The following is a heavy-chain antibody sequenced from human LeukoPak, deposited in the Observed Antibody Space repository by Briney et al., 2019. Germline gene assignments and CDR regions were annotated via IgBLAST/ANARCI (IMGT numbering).Heavy chain of an antibody. CDR3: ARGDSSGYYHRSFDY. CDR1: GGSISSSNW. V-gene: IGHV4-4*02. J-gene: IGHJ4*02. Sequence: SGTLSLTCGVSGGSISSSNWWSWVRQPPGKGLEWIGEIYHSGNTNYNPSLKSRVTISVDKSKNQFSLKLNSLTAADTAVYYCARGDSSGYYHRSFDYWGQGTLVTVSS. D-gene: IGHD3-22*01. CDR2: IYHSGNT.